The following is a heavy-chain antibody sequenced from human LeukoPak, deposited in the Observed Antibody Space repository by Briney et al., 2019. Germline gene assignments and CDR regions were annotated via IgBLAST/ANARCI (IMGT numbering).Heavy chain of an antibody. J-gene: IGHJ6*02. CDR3: AREKLRYFDWSTPTELDYYYGMDV. D-gene: IGHD3-9*01. CDR2: MNPNSGNT. CDR1: GYTFTSYD. Sequence: ASVKVSCKASGYTFTSYDINWVRQATGQGLEWMGWMNPNSGNTGYAQKFQGRVTMTRNTSISTAYMELSSLRSEDTAVYYCAREKLRYFDWSTPTELDYYYGMDVWGQGTTVTVSS. V-gene: IGHV1-8*01.